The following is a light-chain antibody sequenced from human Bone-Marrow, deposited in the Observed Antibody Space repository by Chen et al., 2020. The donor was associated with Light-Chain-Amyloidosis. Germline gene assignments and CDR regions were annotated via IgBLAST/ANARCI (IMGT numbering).Light chain of an antibody. CDR2: DVS. CDR3: CSYAGIYWV. V-gene: IGLV2-11*01. Sequence: QSALTQPRSVSGSPGQSVTISCTGTSRDVGGYDSVSWYQQYPGKAPKLMIYDVSKRPSGVPDRFSAPKSGNTASLTISGLQAEDEADYYCCSYAGIYWVFGGGTKLTVL. J-gene: IGLJ3*02. CDR1: SRDVGGYDS.